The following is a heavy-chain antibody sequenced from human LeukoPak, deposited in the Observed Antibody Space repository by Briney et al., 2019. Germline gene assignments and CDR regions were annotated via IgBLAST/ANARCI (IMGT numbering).Heavy chain of an antibody. CDR1: VFTFSSYS. V-gene: IGHV3-21*01. J-gene: IGHJ3*02. Sequence: GGSLRLSCAASVFTFSSYSMNCVRQAPGKGLEWVSSISSSSSYIYYADSVKGRFTISRDNAKNSLYLQMNSLRAEDTAVYYCAGVFGYDHSGYYPDAFDIWGQGTMVTVSS. CDR3: AGVFGYDHSGYYPDAFDI. D-gene: IGHD3-22*01. CDR2: ISSSSSYI.